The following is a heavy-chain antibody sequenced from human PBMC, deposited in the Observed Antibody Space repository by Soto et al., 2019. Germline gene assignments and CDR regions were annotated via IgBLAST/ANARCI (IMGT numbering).Heavy chain of an antibody. J-gene: IGHJ4*02. CDR3: ARDGENYLLNYFDG. CDR1: GFTFSSYW. Sequence: PGGSLRLSCAASGFTFSSYWMSWVRQAPGKGLEWVANIKQDGSEKYYVDSVKGRFTISRDNAKNSLYLQMNSLRAEDTAVYYCARDGENYLLNYFDGWGQGTLVTVSS. CDR2: IKQDGSEK. V-gene: IGHV3-7*04. D-gene: IGHD1-7*01.